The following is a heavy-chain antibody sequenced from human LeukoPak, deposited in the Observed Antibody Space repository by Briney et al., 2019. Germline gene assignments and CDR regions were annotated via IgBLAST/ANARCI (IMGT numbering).Heavy chain of an antibody. V-gene: IGHV3-23*01. Sequence: GGSLRLSCATSGFTLSSYAMSWVRQAPGKGLEWVSGISGSGVSTNYADSVKGRFTISRDNSKKTLYLQMTSLRAEDTAVYYCAKDLWYDTNSYFQHWGQGTLVTVSS. D-gene: IGHD2-21*01. CDR2: ISGSGVST. CDR3: AKDLWYDTNSYFQH. CDR1: GFTLSSYA. J-gene: IGHJ1*01.